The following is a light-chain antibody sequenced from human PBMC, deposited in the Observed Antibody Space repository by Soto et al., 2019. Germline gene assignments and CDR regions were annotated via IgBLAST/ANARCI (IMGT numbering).Light chain of an antibody. J-gene: IGKJ1*01. CDR3: QQYESYSPWT. CDR2: DAS. CDR1: QSISSW. Sequence: DIQMTQSPSALSASVGYRATINSPSSQSISSWLAWYQQKPGXAPXLLIYDASTLQSGVPSRYSGSGSGTEFTLTISNLQHDDFATYYCQQYESYSPWTFGQGTKVDIK. V-gene: IGKV1-5*01.